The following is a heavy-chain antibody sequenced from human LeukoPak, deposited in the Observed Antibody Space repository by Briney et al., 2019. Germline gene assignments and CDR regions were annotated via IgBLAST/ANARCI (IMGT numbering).Heavy chain of an antibody. D-gene: IGHD3-10*01. Sequence: PSETLSLTCSVSGASVSDGNYYWSWIRQPPGKGLEWIGYIYYSGNTNYNPSLKSRVTISVDTSKNQFSLKLSSVTAADTAVYYCATDNSYGSGSYYTWGQGTLVTVSS. CDR1: GASVSDGNYY. V-gene: IGHV4-61*01. CDR3: ATDNSYGSGSYYT. CDR2: IYYSGNT. J-gene: IGHJ4*02.